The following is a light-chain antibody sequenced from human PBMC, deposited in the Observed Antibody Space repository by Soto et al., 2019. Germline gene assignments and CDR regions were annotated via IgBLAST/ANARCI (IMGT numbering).Light chain of an antibody. CDR2: ENN. V-gene: IGLV1-51*02. CDR3: GTWDNSLSVGWV. J-gene: IGLJ3*02. Sequence: QSVLTQPPSVSAAPGQKVTISCSGSSSNIGNNYVSWYQQLPGTAPKLLIYENNKRPSGIPDRFSGSKSGTSATLGITGLQTGDEADYYCGTWDNSLSVGWVFGGGTQLTVL. CDR1: SSNIGNNY.